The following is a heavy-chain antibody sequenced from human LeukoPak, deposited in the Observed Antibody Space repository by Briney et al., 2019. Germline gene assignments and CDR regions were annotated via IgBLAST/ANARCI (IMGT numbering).Heavy chain of an antibody. CDR3: ARDSSLGEIFDYYYMDV. CDR1: GGSISSSS. D-gene: IGHD3-16*01. CDR2: ISYDGSNK. V-gene: IGHV3-30-3*01. Sequence: LLLTCTVSGGSISSSSYYWGRIRQPPGKGLEWVAVISYDGSNKYYADSVKGRFTISRDNSKNTLYLQMNSLRAEDTAVYYCARDSSLGEIFDYYYMDVWGKGTTVTVSS. J-gene: IGHJ6*03.